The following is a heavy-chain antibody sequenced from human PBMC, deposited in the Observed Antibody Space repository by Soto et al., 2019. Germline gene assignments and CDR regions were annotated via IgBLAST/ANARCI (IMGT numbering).Heavy chain of an antibody. V-gene: IGHV3-7*01. CDR2: IKQDGSEK. CDR1: GFTFSSYW. CDR3: ARRSTYYYYYGMDV. Sequence: PGESLRLSCAASGFTFSSYWMSWVRQAPGKGLEWVANIKQDGSEKYYVDSVKGRFTISRDNAKNSLYLQMNSLRAEDTAVYYCARRSTYYYYYGMDVWGQGTTVTVSS. J-gene: IGHJ6*02.